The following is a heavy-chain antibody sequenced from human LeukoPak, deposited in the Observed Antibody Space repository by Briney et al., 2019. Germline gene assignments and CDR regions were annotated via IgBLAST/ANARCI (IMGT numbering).Heavy chain of an antibody. V-gene: IGHV3-7*03. Sequence: GGSLRLSCAASGFNFSSYWMSWVRQAPGKGLEWVANIKQDGSEKYYVDSVKGRFTISRDNAKNSLYLQMNSLRAEDTAVYYCAREYYDILTGYCDYWGQGTLVTVSS. CDR3: AREYYDILTGYCDY. J-gene: IGHJ4*02. CDR2: IKQDGSEK. D-gene: IGHD3-9*01. CDR1: GFNFSSYW.